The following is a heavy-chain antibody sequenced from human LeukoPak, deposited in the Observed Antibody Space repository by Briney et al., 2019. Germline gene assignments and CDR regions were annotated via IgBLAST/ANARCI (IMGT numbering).Heavy chain of an antibody. V-gene: IGHV3-23*01. CDR3: AKVTDDYGDYVNLGIEYYFDY. CDR2: ISGSGGST. D-gene: IGHD4-17*01. CDR1: GFTFSGYG. J-gene: IGHJ4*02. Sequence: PGGSLRLSCTASGFTFSGYGMSWVRQAPGKGLEWVSAISGSGGSTYYADSVKGRFTISRDNSKNTLYLQMNSLRAEDTAVYYCAKVTDDYGDYVNLGIEYYFDYWGQGTLVTVSS.